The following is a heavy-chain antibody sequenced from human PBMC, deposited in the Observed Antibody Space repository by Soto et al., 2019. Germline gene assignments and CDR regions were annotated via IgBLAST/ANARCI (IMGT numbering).Heavy chain of an antibody. D-gene: IGHD2-2*02. Sequence: ASVKVSCKASGYIFTNYGITWVRQAPGQGLEWMGWIGADNGETNYAQKLQDRVTMTTDTSTSTAYMELRSLRSDDTAVFYCARTTSGYCSSTSCYKAPDYWGQGTLVTVS. J-gene: IGHJ4*02. V-gene: IGHV1-18*01. CDR1: GYIFTNYG. CDR2: IGADNGET. CDR3: ARTTSGYCSSTSCYKAPDY.